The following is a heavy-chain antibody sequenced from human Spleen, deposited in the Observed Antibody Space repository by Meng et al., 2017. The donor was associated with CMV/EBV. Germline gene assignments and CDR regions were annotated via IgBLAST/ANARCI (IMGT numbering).Heavy chain of an antibody. D-gene: IGHD4-11*01. CDR1: ISSGGYF. J-gene: IGHJ5*02. CDR3: ARDGSSISAVIPNWFDP. V-gene: IGHV4-31*02. CDR2: ISYSGST. Sequence: ISSGGYFWSWIRQHPWKGLEWIGYISYSGSTYYNPSLKSRVTISVDTSKNQFSLKLSSLTAADTAVYYCARDGSSISAVIPNWFDPWGQGTLVTVSS.